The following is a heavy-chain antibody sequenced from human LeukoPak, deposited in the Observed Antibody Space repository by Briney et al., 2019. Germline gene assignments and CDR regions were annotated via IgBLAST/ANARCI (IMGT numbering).Heavy chain of an antibody. CDR1: GFTFSSYA. CDR3: ARDRYYYDSSGYSDY. V-gene: IGHV3-33*08. Sequence: AGGSLRLSCAASGFTFSSYAMSWVRQAPGKGLEWVAVIWYDGSNKYYADSVKGRFTISRDNSKNTLYLQMNSLRAEDTAVYYCARDRYYYDSSGYSDYWGQGTLVTVSS. J-gene: IGHJ4*02. D-gene: IGHD3-22*01. CDR2: IWYDGSNK.